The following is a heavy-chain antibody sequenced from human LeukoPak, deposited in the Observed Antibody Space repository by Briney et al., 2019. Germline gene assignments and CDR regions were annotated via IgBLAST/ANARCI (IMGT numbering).Heavy chain of an antibody. Sequence: GESLKVSCKGSGYIFTTYWIGWVRQMPGKGLEWMGIIYPGDSDTRYSPSFQGQVTISVDQSISTAYLQWSSLKASDTAMYYCARKYSRSSSLVDYWGQGTLVTVSS. CDR2: IYPGDSDT. V-gene: IGHV5-51*01. CDR1: GYIFTTYW. J-gene: IGHJ4*02. CDR3: ARKYSRSSSLVDY. D-gene: IGHD6-6*01.